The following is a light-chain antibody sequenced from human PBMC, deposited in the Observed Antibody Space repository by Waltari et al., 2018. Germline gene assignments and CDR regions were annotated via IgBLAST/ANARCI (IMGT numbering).Light chain of an antibody. CDR1: QSISGW. V-gene: IGKV1-5*03. CDR3: QQYYTTPYT. Sequence: DIQMTQSPSTLSASVGDRVTITCRASQSISGWLAWYQQKLGKAPNLLIFKASTLQSGVPSRFSGSGSGTEFTLTISSLQAEDVAVYYCQQYYTTPYTFGQGTKLEI. J-gene: IGKJ2*01. CDR2: KAS.